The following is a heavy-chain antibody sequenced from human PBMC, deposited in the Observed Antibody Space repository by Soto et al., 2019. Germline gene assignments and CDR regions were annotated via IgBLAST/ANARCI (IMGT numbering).Heavy chain of an antibody. CDR2: ANHDGSRI. D-gene: IGHD1-26*01. Sequence: GGSLRLSCAASGFTFSNHWIHWVRQAPGKGLVWISHANHDGSRITYADSVKGRFTISRDNAKNTLYLQMNSLRAEDTAVYYCARDGEATNYYYYYYMDVWGKGTTVTVSS. CDR1: GFTFSNHW. V-gene: IGHV3-74*01. J-gene: IGHJ6*03. CDR3: ARDGEATNYYYYYYMDV.